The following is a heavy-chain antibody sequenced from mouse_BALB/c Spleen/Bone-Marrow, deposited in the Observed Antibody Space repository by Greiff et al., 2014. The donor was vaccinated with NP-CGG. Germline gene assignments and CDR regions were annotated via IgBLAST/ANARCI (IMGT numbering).Heavy chain of an antibody. D-gene: IGHD2-10*02. Sequence: DLVKPGASVKLSCKASGYTFTSYWINWIKQRPGQGLEWIGRIAPGSGSTYYNEMFKGKATMTVDTSSSTAYIQLSSRSSEDSAVYFCARGYGNSAWFAYWGQGTLVTVSA. CDR2: IAPGSGST. CDR3: ARGYGNSAWFAY. J-gene: IGHJ3*01. V-gene: IGHV1S41*01. CDR1: GYTFTSYW.